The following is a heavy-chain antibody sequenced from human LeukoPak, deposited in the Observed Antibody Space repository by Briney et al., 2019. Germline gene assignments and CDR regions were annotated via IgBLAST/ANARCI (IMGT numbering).Heavy chain of an antibody. V-gene: IGHV3-21*01. CDR1: GFTFSSYS. Sequence: GGSLRLSCAASGFTFSSYSMNWVRQAPGKGLEWVSSISSSSSYIYYADSVKGRFTISRDNSKNTLYLQMNSLRAEDTAVYYCARQPSTKLEPPYYYMDVWGKGTTVTVSS. J-gene: IGHJ6*03. CDR3: ARQPSTKLEPPYYYMDV. CDR2: ISSSSSYI. D-gene: IGHD1-1*01.